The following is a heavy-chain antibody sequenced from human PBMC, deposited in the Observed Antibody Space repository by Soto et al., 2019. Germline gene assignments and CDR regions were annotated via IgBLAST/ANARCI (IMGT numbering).Heavy chain of an antibody. V-gene: IGHV3-23*01. CDR3: AKPSTSTTVTTCFDY. CDR1: GFTFSSYG. J-gene: IGHJ4*02. Sequence: EVQLLESGGGLVQPGGSLRLSCAASGFTFSSYGMSWVRQAPGKGLEWAPSISGSGGTTYHADSVKGRFTISRDNSKNTLYLQMNSLRVDDTAVYYCAKPSTSTTVTTCFDYWGPGALVTVSS. D-gene: IGHD4-17*01. CDR2: ISGSGGTT.